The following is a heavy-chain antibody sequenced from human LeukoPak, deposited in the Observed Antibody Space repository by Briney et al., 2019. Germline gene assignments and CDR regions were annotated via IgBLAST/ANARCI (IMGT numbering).Heavy chain of an antibody. CDR1: GGSFSGYY. CDR2: INHSGST. Sequence: PSETLSLTCAVYGGSFSGYYWSRIRQPPGKGLEWIGEINHSGSTNYNPSLKSRVTISVDTSKNQFSLKLSSVTAADTAVYYCARGRLSIAAAGDAFDIWGQGTMVTVSS. D-gene: IGHD6-13*01. J-gene: IGHJ3*02. CDR3: ARGRLSIAAAGDAFDI. V-gene: IGHV4-34*01.